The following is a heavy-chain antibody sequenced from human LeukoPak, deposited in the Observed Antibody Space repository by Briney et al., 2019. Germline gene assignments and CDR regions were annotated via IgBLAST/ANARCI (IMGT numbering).Heavy chain of an antibody. V-gene: IGHV3-21*01. CDR1: GFTFSSYS. Sequence: GGSLRLSCAASGFTFSSYSMDWVRQAPGKGLEWVSSISSSSSYIYYADSVKGRFTISRDNAKNSLYLQMNSLRAEGTAVYYCARDYSSPGNFDYWGQGTLVTVSS. J-gene: IGHJ4*02. CDR2: ISSSSSYI. D-gene: IGHD6-13*01. CDR3: ARDYSSPGNFDY.